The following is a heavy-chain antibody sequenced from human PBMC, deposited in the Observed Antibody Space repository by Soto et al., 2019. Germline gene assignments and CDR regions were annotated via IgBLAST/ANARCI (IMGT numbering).Heavy chain of an antibody. Sequence: PGGSLRLSCAASGFTFSSYSMNWVRQAPGKGLEWVSSISSSSSYIYYADSVKGRFTISRDNAKNSLYLQMNSLRVEDTAVYYCARDPPLSSIVVVGVDDFWGQGTLVTVSS. CDR3: ARDPPLSSIVVVGVDDF. V-gene: IGHV3-21*01. CDR2: ISSSSSYI. D-gene: IGHD2-15*01. CDR1: GFTFSSYS. J-gene: IGHJ4*02.